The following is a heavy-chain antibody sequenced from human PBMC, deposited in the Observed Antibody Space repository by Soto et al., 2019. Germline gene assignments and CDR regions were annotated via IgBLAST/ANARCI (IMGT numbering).Heavy chain of an antibody. D-gene: IGHD5-18*01. CDR1: GYTFTSYY. CDR2: FNPTGDTA. V-gene: IGHV1-46*01. Sequence: GASVKVSCKAPGYTFTSYYIHWVRQAPGQGLEWMGIFNPTGDTASYAQKLQGRVTMTRDTSTGTAYMELGSLRSEDTAVYYCARGGRIVDTGIGYYYYHAMDVWGQGTTVTVSS. CDR3: ARGGRIVDTGIGYYYYHAMDV. J-gene: IGHJ6*02.